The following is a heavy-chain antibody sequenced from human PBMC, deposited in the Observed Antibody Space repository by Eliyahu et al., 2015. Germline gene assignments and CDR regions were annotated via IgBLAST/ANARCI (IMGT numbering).Heavy chain of an antibody. Sequence: QVQLQESGPGLVKPSETLSLSCTVSDGSIRGYSWTWIRQPAAKGPEWIGRIHPSGSTNYNPPLKSRVTMSLDTSKNQFSLNLTSVTAADTAVYYCAREVGSSRPFDYWGQGTLVTVSS. D-gene: IGHD6-13*01. J-gene: IGHJ4*02. V-gene: IGHV4-4*07. CDR2: IHPSGST. CDR1: DGSIRGYS. CDR3: AREVGSSRPFDY.